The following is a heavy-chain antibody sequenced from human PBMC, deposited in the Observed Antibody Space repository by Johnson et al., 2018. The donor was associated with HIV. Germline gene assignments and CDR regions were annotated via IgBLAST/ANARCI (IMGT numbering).Heavy chain of an antibody. V-gene: IGHV3-7*05. CDR2: IKQDGSEK. Sequence: VQLVESGGGLVQPGGSLRLSCVASGFTFSSYWMGWVRQAPGKGLEWVANIKQDGSEKYYVDSLKGRFTISRDNAKNSLYLQMISLRAEDTAVYYCATFGGGSFHAFDIWGQGTMVTVSS. CDR3: ATFGGGSFHAFDI. CDR1: GFTFSSYW. D-gene: IGHD1-26*01. J-gene: IGHJ3*02.